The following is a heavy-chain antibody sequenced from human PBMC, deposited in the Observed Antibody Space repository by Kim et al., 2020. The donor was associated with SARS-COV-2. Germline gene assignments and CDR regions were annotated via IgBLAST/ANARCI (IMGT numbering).Heavy chain of an antibody. Sequence: SQTLSLTCAISGDRVSSNSAAWHWIRQSPSRGLEWLGRTYYRSKWYNEYALSVKSRITINPDTSKNQFSLQLKSVTPEDTAVYYCVGGGGWNTWGQGTLVTVSS. CDR2: TYYRSKWYN. J-gene: IGHJ5*02. CDR3: VGGGGWNT. D-gene: IGHD6-19*01. V-gene: IGHV6-1*01. CDR1: GDRVSSNSAA.